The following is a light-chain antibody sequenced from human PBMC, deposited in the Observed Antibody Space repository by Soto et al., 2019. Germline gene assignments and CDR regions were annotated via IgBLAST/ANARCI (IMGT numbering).Light chain of an antibody. CDR1: QSISSW. CDR2: DAS. CDR3: QQYTGYSRT. Sequence: DIQMTQSPSTLSASVGDRVTITCRASQSISSWLAWYQQKPGKAPKLLIYDASSLERGVPSTFSGSGSGTEFTLTISTLQPDDFATYFCQQYTGYSRTFGQGTKVDIK. J-gene: IGKJ1*01. V-gene: IGKV1-5*01.